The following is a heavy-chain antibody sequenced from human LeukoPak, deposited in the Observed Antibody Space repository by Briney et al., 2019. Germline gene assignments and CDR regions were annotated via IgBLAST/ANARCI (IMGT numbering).Heavy chain of an antibody. Sequence: SETLSLTCTVSGASITSYYWSWLRQPPGKGLEWIGYIYYSGSTYYNPSLKSRVTISVDTSKNQFSLKLSSVTAADTAVYYCARVGRITMVRGVIEQFDYWGQGTLVTVSS. V-gene: IGHV4-59*12. J-gene: IGHJ4*02. CDR3: ARVGRITMVRGVIEQFDY. CDR1: GASITSYY. CDR2: IYYSGST. D-gene: IGHD3-10*01.